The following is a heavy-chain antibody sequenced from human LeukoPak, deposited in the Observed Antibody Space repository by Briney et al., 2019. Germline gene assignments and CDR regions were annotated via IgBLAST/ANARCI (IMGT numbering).Heavy chain of an antibody. CDR2: INPNIGGT. D-gene: IGHD1-26*01. CDR3: ARGPCELLTAFDY. CDR1: GDTFTGYC. Sequence: ASVKVSCKASGDTFTGYCMRWVRQAPGQGLEWMGWINPNIGGTNYAQKFQGRVTITRDTSISTAYMELSRLRSDNTAVYYCARGPCELLTAFDYWGQGTLVTVSS. V-gene: IGHV1-2*02. J-gene: IGHJ4*02.